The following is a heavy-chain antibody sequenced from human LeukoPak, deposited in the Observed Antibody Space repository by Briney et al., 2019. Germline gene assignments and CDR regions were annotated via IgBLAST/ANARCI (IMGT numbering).Heavy chain of an antibody. J-gene: IGHJ4*02. V-gene: IGHV3-64*02. CDR1: GFTFRDYA. Sequence: PGGSLRPSCAASGFTFRDYAMYWVRQAPGKGLEYVSVISTDGSRIYYADSVKGRFTISRDNFKNTLYLQMGSLRAEDMAFYYCTRGVAISTSGWYDTFDYWGQGALVTVSS. D-gene: IGHD6-19*01. CDR3: TRGVAISTSGWYDTFDY. CDR2: ISTDGSRI.